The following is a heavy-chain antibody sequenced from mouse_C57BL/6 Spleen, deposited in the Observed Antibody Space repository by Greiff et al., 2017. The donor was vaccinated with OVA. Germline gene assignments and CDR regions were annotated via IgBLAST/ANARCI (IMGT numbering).Heavy chain of an antibody. CDR2: IDPSDSYT. CDR1: GYTFTSYW. J-gene: IGHJ2*01. CDR3: ARGVTTRGFDY. V-gene: IGHV1-50*01. D-gene: IGHD2-2*01. Sequence: VQLQQPGAELVKPGASVKLSCKASGYTFTSYWMQWVKQRPGQGLEWIGEIDPSDSYTNYNQKFKGKATLTVDTSSSTAYMQLSSLTSEDSAVYYCARGVTTRGFDYWGQGTTLTVSS.